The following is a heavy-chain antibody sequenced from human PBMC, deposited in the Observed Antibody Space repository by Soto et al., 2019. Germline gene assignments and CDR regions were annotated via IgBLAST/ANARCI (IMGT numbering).Heavy chain of an antibody. J-gene: IGHJ4*02. D-gene: IGHD1-26*01. CDR3: ARDPPDFNSGFDY. Sequence: QVQLQQSGPGLVKPSQTLSLTCAISGDSVSNNGAAWNWIRQSPSRGLEWLGRTYYRSQWHYDYATSVRSRITINPDTSKNQFSLQLNSVTPEDTAVYYCARDPPDFNSGFDYWGQGTLVTVSS. CDR2: TYYRSQWHY. V-gene: IGHV6-1*01. CDR1: GDSVSNNGAA.